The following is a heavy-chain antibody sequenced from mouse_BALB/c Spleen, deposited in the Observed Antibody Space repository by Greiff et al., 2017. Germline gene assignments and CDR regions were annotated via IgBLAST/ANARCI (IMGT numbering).Heavy chain of an antibody. D-gene: IGHD1-2*01. Sequence: DVMLVESGGGLVKPGGSLKLSCAASGFTFSSYAMSWVRQTPEKRLEWVASISSGGSTYYPDSVKGRFTISRDNARNILYLQMSSLRSEDTAMYYCARVDSLLRLRDWYFDVWGAGTTVTVSS. V-gene: IGHV5-6-5*01. CDR1: GFTFSSYA. CDR2: ISSGGST. CDR3: ARVDSLLRLRDWYFDV. J-gene: IGHJ1*01.